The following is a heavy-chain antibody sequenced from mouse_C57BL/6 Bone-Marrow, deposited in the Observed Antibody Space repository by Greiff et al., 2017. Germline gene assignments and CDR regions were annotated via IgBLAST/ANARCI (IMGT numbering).Heavy chain of an antibody. CDR2: ISNGGGST. Sequence: DVMLVESGGGLVQPGGSLKLSCAASGFTFSDYYMYWVRQTPEKRLEWVAYISNGGGSTYYPDTVKGRFTISRDNAKNTLYLQMSRLKSEDTAMYYCARRGNYDYAMDYWGQGTSVTVSA. CDR3: ARRGNYDYAMDY. J-gene: IGHJ4*01. CDR1: GFTFSDYY. V-gene: IGHV5-12*01. D-gene: IGHD2-1*01.